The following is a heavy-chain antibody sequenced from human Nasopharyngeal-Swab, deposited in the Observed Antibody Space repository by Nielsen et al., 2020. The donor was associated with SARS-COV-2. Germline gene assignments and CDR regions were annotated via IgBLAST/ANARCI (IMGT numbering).Heavy chain of an antibody. D-gene: IGHD4-17*01. Sequence: WIRQPPGKGLEWIGSIYHSGSTYYNPSLKSRVTISVDTSKNQFSLKLSSVTAADAAVYYCARDGYGDYGLDYWGQGTLVTVS. J-gene: IGHJ4*02. CDR2: IYHSGST. V-gene: IGHV4-38-2*02. CDR3: ARDGYGDYGLDY.